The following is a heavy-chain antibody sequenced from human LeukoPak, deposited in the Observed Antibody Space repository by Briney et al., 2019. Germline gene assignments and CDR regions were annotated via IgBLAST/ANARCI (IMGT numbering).Heavy chain of an antibody. CDR1: GFTFSSYW. CDR2: MKQDGSEK. Sequence: GGSLRLSCAASGFTFSSYWMSWVRQAPGKGLEWVANMKQDGSEKYYVDSVKGRFTISRDNAKNSLYLQMNSPRAEDTAVYYCARGYDFWSGYLSYYGMDVWGQGTTVTVSS. D-gene: IGHD3-3*01. CDR3: ARGYDFWSGYLSYYGMDV. J-gene: IGHJ6*02. V-gene: IGHV3-7*01.